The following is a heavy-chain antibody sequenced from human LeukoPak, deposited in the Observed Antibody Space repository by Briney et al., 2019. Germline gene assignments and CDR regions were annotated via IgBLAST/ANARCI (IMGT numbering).Heavy chain of an antibody. Sequence: GGSLRLSCAASGFSFSSYAMNWVRQAPGKGLEWVSAIGGSGGTTYYADSVEGRFTISRDNSKNTLFLQMHSLRAEDTAVYYCAKDFNWGTYWGQGTLVTVSS. J-gene: IGHJ4*02. CDR3: AKDFNWGTY. D-gene: IGHD7-27*01. V-gene: IGHV3-23*01. CDR1: GFSFSSYA. CDR2: IGGSGGTT.